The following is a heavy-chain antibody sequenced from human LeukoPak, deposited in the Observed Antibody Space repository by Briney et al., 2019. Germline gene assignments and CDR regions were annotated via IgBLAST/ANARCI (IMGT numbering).Heavy chain of an antibody. CDR3: ARGDYYDSSGTLHY. D-gene: IGHD3-22*01. CDR1: GGSFSGYY. Sequence: SETLSLTCAVYGGSFSGYYWSWIRQPPGKGLEWIGEINHSGSTNYNPSLKSRVTISVDTSKNQFSLKLSSVTAADTAVYYCARGDYYDSSGTLHYWGQGTLVTVSS. V-gene: IGHV4-34*01. CDR2: INHSGST. J-gene: IGHJ4*02.